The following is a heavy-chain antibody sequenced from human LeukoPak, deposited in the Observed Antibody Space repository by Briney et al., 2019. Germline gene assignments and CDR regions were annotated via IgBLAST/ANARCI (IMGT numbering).Heavy chain of an antibody. D-gene: IGHD3-9*01. CDR3: ARAARYFEPHDS. V-gene: IGHV5-51*01. J-gene: IGHJ4*02. Sequence: GASLKISCKASGYIFTNFWIGWVRQLPGKGLERMAIIYPSDSDIKYSPSFQGHVTISADKSINTAYLQWRSLKASDTAMYYCARAARYFEPHDSWGQGTLVTVSS. CDR1: GYIFTNFW. CDR2: IYPSDSDI.